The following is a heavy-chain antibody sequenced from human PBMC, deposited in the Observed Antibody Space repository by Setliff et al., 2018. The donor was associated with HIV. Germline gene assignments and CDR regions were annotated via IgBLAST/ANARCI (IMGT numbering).Heavy chain of an antibody. V-gene: IGHV3-48*01. D-gene: IGHD5-18*01. CDR3: ARRQLWLAYYFDY. J-gene: IGHJ4*02. Sequence: GGSLRLSCAASGFSFRTYSMNWVRQAPGRGLEWISYLASSSSTTYYAASVKGRFTISRDDAKNSLYLQMNSLRAEDTAVYYCARRQLWLAYYFDYWGQGTLVTVSS. CDR1: GFSFRTYS. CDR2: LASSSSTT.